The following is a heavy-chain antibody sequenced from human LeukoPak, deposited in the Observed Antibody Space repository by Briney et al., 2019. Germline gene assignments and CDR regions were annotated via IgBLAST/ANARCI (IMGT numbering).Heavy chain of an antibody. V-gene: IGHV1-69*13. CDR1: GGTFSSYA. Sequence: SVKVSCKASGGTFSSYAISWVRQAPGQGLXXXGGIVPXFXXXNXXXXXXXXVTITADESTSTAYMELSSLRSEDTAVYYCARDQIVVPAAMQDWGQGTLVTVSS. CDR3: ARDQIVVPAAMQD. D-gene: IGHD2-2*01. CDR2: IVPXFXXX. J-gene: IGHJ4*02.